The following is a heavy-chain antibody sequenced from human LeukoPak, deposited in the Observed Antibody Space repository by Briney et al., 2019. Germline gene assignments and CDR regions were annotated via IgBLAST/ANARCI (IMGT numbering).Heavy chain of an antibody. D-gene: IGHD6-19*01. V-gene: IGHV1-46*01. CDR3: ARGGPQWLVHYYFDY. J-gene: IGHJ4*02. Sequence: APVKVSCKASGYTFTSYYMHWVRQAPGQGLEWMGIINPSGGSTSYAQKFQGRVTMTRDTSTSTVYMELSSLRSEDTAVYYCARGGPQWLVHYYFDYWGQGTLVTVSS. CDR2: INPSGGST. CDR1: GYTFTSYY.